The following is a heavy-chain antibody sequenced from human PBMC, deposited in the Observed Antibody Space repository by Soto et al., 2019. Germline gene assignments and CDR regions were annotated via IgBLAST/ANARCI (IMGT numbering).Heavy chain of an antibody. Sequence: PGGSLRLSCVVSEVTFSSYPMTWVRQAPGKGLEWVSSIIGSGGYTPYADSVKGRFTISRDNSKNTLYLQMNSLRAEDTAVYYCARVRRRSPKGYCISTSCHYYYGMDVWGQGTTVTVSS. V-gene: IGHV3-23*01. D-gene: IGHD2-2*01. CDR1: EVTFSSYP. CDR3: ARVRRRSPKGYCISTSCHYYYGMDV. J-gene: IGHJ6*02. CDR2: IIGSGGYT.